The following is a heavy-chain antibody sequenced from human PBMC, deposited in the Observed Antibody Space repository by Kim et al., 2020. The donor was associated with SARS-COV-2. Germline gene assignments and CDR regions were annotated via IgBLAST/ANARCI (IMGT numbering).Heavy chain of an antibody. CDR3: TTSGGALGD. V-gene: IGHV3-15*01. Sequence: GTTDYAAPVKGRFTISRDDSKNTLYLQMNSLKTEDTAVYYCTTSGGALGDWGQGTLVTVSS. CDR2: GTT. D-gene: IGHD2-15*01. J-gene: IGHJ4*02.